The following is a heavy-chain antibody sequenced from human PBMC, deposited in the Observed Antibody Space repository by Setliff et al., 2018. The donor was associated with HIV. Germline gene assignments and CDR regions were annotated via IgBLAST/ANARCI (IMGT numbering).Heavy chain of an antibody. Sequence: SETLSLTCSVSGGSISSSTYYWGWIRHPPGKGLEWIGDIFYTGSTYYNPSLKSRVAISVDTSENQFSLKLNSVTAADTAVYYCARRGRDGVFIMFATGFDPWGQGALVTVSS. J-gene: IGHJ5*02. CDR1: GGSISSSTYY. CDR3: ARRGRDGVFIMFATGFDP. V-gene: IGHV4-39*01. CDR2: IFYTGST. D-gene: IGHD2-8*01.